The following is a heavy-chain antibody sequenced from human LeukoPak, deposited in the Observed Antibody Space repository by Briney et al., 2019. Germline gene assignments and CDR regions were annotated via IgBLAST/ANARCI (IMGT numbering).Heavy chain of an antibody. Sequence: GGSLRLSCAASGFTFSSYGMHWVRQAPGKGLEWVSAISGDGTYYADSVKGRFTISRDNAKNSLYLQMNSLRAEDTALYYCATSPVAGFDYWGQGTLVTVSS. CDR3: ATSPVAGFDY. CDR2: ISGDGT. J-gene: IGHJ4*02. CDR1: GFTFSSYG. V-gene: IGHV3-21*04. D-gene: IGHD6-19*01.